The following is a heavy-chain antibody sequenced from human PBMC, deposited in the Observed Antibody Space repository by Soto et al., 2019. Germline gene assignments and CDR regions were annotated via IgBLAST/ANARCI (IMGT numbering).Heavy chain of an antibody. J-gene: IGHJ6*02. CDR2: IYPGDSDA. CDR1: GYTFTNNL. Sequence: GESLKISFKGSGYTFTNNLICWVRQMPGKGLEWMGIIYPGDSDARYSPSFQGQVTISVDKSISTAYLQWSSLKASNTAMYYCARMYGSSTSGLDVCGQGTTVAVCS. D-gene: IGHD6-6*01. V-gene: IGHV5-51*01. CDR3: ARMYGSSTSGLDV.